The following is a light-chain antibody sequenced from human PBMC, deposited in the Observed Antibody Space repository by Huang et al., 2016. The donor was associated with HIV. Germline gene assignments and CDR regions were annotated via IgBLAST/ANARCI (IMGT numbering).Light chain of an antibody. Sequence: IVMTQTPLSLSVTPGQSASISCKSSQSLLYSDGETYLDWYLHKPGQSPQLLLYEVSNRFSGVPDRFSGSGSGTDFTLRISRVEAGDVGVYYCMQRTQRPLTFGGGTKVEIK. CDR2: EVS. J-gene: IGKJ4*01. V-gene: IGKV2D-29*02. CDR3: MQRTQRPLT. CDR1: QSLLYSDGETY.